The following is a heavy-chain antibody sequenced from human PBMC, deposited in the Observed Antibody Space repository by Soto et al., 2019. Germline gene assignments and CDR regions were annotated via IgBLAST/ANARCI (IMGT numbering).Heavy chain of an antibody. Sequence: SETLSLTCAVYGGSFSGYYWSWIRQPPGKGLEWIGEINHSGSTNYNPSLKSRVTISVDTSKNQSSLKLSSVTAADTAVHYCARVYSTSWGRRSNWFDPWGQGTLVTVSS. V-gene: IGHV4-34*01. CDR3: ARVYSTSWGRRSNWFDP. CDR1: GGSFSGYY. J-gene: IGHJ5*02. D-gene: IGHD2-2*01. CDR2: INHSGST.